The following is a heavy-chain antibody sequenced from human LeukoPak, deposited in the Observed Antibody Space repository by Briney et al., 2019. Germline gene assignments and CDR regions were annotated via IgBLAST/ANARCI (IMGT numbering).Heavy chain of an antibody. D-gene: IGHD3-22*01. CDR2: INPSGGST. Sequence: ASVKVSCKASGYTFTSYYMHWVRQAPGQGLEWMGIINPSGGSTSYAQKFQGRVTMTRDTSTSTAYMELSSLRSEDTAVYYCARGGYYYDSSGYYVGYWGQGTLVTVSS. CDR3: ARGGYYYDSSGYYVGY. CDR1: GYTFTSYY. J-gene: IGHJ4*02. V-gene: IGHV1-46*01.